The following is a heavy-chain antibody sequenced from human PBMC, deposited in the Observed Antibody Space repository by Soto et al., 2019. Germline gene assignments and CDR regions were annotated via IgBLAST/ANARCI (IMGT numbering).Heavy chain of an antibody. Sequence: SETLSLTCTVSGGSISSGGYYWSWIRQHPGKGLEWIGYIYYSGSTYYNPSLKSRVTISVDTSKNQFSLKLSSVTAADTAVYYCARGVTLVRGVIHTPYFDYWGQGSLVTVSS. J-gene: IGHJ4*02. CDR3: ARGVTLVRGVIHTPYFDY. V-gene: IGHV4-31*03. CDR2: IYYSGST. D-gene: IGHD3-10*01. CDR1: GGSISSGGYY.